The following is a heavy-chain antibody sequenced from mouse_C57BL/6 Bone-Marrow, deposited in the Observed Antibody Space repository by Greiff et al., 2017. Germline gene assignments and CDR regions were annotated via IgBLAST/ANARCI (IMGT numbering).Heavy chain of an antibody. V-gene: IGHV1-55*01. J-gene: IGHJ2*01. CDR1: GYTFTSYW. CDR3: ARSWPGYFDY. Sequence: QVQLQQSGAELVKPGASVKMSCKASGYTFTSYWITWVKQRPGQGLEWIGDIYPGSGSTNYNEKFKSKATLTVDTSSSTAYMQLSSLTSEDSAFYYCARSWPGYFDYWGPGTTLTVSS. CDR2: IYPGSGST.